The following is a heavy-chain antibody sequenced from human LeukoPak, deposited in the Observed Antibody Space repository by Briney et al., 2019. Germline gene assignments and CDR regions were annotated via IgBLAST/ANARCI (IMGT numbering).Heavy chain of an antibody. CDR1: GYTLTELS. CDR2: MNPNSGNT. D-gene: IGHD6-25*01. V-gene: IGHV1-8*01. J-gene: IGHJ5*02. CDR3: AREADDNWFDP. Sequence: ASVKVSCKVSGYTLTELSMHWVRQATGQGLEWMGWMNPNSGNTGYAQKFQGRVTMTRNTSISTAYMELSSLRSEDTAVYYCAREADDNWFDPWGQGTLVTVSS.